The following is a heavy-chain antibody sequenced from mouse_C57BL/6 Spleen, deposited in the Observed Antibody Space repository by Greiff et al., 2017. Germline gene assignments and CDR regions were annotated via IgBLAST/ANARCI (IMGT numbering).Heavy chain of an antibody. J-gene: IGHJ2*01. D-gene: IGHD1-1*01. CDR1: GYTFTSYW. CDR2: IDPSGSET. V-gene: IGHV1-52*01. CDR3: ARSPLRSYFDY. Sequence: QVQLQQPGAELVRPGSSVKLSCKASGYTFTSYWMHWVKQRPIQGLEWIGNIDPSGSETHYNQKFKDKATLTVDKSSSTAYMQLSSLTSEDSAFYYCARSPLRSYFDYWGQGTTLTVSS.